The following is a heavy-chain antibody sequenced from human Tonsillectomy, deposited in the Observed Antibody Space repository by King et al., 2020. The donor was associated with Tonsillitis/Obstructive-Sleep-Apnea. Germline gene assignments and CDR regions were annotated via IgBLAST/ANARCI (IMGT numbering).Heavy chain of an antibody. V-gene: IGHV3-30*01. CDR1: GFTFSSYA. CDR2: ISYDGSNK. J-gene: IGHJ4*02. D-gene: IGHD6-13*01. Sequence: VQLVESGGGVVQPGRSLRLSCAASGFTFSSYAMHWVRQSPGKGLEWVAVISYDGSNKYYADSVKGRFTITRDNSKNTLYLQMNSLRAEDTAVYYCAGTSSSGYGVGYYFDYWGQGTLVTVSS. CDR3: AGTSSSGYGVGYYFDY.